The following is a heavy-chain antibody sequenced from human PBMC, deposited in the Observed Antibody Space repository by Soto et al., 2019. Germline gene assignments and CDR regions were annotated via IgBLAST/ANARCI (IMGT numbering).Heavy chain of an antibody. J-gene: IGHJ4*02. CDR1: GRSITIYY. Sequence: SETLSLNCSVSGRSITIYYWSWVRQPPGKGLEWIGYIYDNGITSQNPSLKSRVTMSADTSQNQFSLKLTSVTGADTAVYYCARTYDSNGYANEFDSWGQGILVTVSS. D-gene: IGHD3-22*01. CDR2: IYDNGIT. V-gene: IGHV4-59*12. CDR3: ARTYDSNGYANEFDS.